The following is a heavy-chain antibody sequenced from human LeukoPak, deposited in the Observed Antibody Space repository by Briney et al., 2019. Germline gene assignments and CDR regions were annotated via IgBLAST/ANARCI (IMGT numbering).Heavy chain of an antibody. D-gene: IGHD2-21*01. V-gene: IGHV4-30-2*01. CDR1: GGSISSGGYY. Sequence: KPSETLSLTCTVSGGSISSGGYYWSWIRQPPGKGLEWIGYIYHSGSTYYNPSLKSRVTISVDRSKNQFSLKLSSVTAADTAVYYCARDNCGGDCYSYYYYYYMDVWGKGTTVTVSS. CDR3: ARDNCGGDCYSYYYYYYMDV. CDR2: IYHSGST. J-gene: IGHJ6*03.